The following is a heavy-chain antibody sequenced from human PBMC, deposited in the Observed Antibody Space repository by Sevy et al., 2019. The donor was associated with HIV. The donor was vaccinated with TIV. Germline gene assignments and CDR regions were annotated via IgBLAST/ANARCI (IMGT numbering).Heavy chain of an antibody. CDR3: ARDRPQGVVIILALGYYYGMDV. J-gene: IGHJ6*02. V-gene: IGHV1-18*04. Sequence: ASVNVSCKASGYTFSSYGISWVRQAPGQGLEWMGWISAYTDNTDYSQKFQGRVTMTTDTSTSTAYMELRSLRSDDTAVYYCARDRPQGVVIILALGYYYGMDVWGQGTTVTVSS. D-gene: IGHD3-3*01. CDR2: ISAYTDNT. CDR1: GYTFSSYG.